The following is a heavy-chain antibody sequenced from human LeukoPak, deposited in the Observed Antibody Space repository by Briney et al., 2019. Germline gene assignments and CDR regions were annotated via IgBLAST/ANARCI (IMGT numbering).Heavy chain of an antibody. D-gene: IGHD7-27*01. V-gene: IGHV3-23*01. CDR1: GFTFRIYA. Sequence: SGGSLRLSCAASGFTFRIYAMKWVRQAPGRGLEWVSGISDSGDSTYYADSVKGRFTISKDNSNNTLYLQMNSLRAEDTAVYYCAKGDWGDYWGQGTLVTVSS. CDR3: AKGDWGDY. J-gene: IGHJ4*02. CDR2: ISDSGDST.